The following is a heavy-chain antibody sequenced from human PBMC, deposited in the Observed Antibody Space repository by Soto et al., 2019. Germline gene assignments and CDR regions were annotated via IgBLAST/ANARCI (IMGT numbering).Heavy chain of an antibody. CDR3: AKDISRSCGMDV. Sequence: GGSLRLSCAASGFTFDDYTMHWVRQAPGKGLEWVSLISWDGGSTYYADSVKGRFTISRDNSKNSLYLQMNSLRTEDTALYYCAKDISRSCGMDVWGQGTTVTVSS. V-gene: IGHV3-43*01. D-gene: IGHD2-15*01. CDR1: GFTFDDYT. J-gene: IGHJ6*02. CDR2: ISWDGGST.